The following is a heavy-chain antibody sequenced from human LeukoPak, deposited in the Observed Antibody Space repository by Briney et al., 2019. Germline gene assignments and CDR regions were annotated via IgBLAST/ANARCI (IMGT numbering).Heavy chain of an antibody. CDR1: GFTFSSYG. CDR2: ISYDGSNK. CDR3: AKDLTRYYDSSGYYGAPGALDY. Sequence: GGSLRLSCAASGFTFSSYGMHWVRQAPGKGLEWVAVISYDGSNKYFADSVKGRFTISRDNAKNSLYLQMNSLRAEDTALYYCAKDLTRYYDSSGYYGAPGALDYWGQGTLVTVSS. V-gene: IGHV3-30*18. J-gene: IGHJ4*02. D-gene: IGHD3-22*01.